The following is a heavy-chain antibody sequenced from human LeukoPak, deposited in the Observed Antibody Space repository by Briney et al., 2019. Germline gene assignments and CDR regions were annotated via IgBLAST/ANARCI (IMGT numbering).Heavy chain of an antibody. CDR2: IYYSGST. CDR1: GGSISSFY. CDR3: ARDSSGLDY. D-gene: IGHD3-22*01. J-gene: IGHJ4*02. V-gene: IGHV4-59*01. Sequence: SETLSLTCTVSGGSISSFYWSWIRQPPGKGLEWFGYIYYSGSTNYNPPLKSRVTISVDTSKNQFSLKLSSVTAADTAVYYCARDSSGLDYWGQGTLVTVSS.